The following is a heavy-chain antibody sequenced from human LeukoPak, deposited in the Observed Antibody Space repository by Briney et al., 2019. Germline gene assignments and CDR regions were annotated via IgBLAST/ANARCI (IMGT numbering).Heavy chain of an antibody. CDR2: ISFDGSNK. Sequence: GRSLRLSCAASGFTFSSYGLHWVRQAPGKGLEWVAVISFDGSNKYYADSVKGRFTISRDNSKNTLYLQMNSLRAEDTAVYYCAKDHLRGVMAYYFDYWGQGTLVTVSS. J-gene: IGHJ4*02. CDR3: AKDHLRGVMAYYFDY. V-gene: IGHV3-30*18. D-gene: IGHD3-10*01. CDR1: GFTFSSYG.